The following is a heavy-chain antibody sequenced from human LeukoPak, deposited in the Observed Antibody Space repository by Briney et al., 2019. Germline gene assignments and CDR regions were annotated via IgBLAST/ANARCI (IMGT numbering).Heavy chain of an antibody. D-gene: IGHD6-19*01. CDR3: ARDPSGRGMDV. CDR1: GFTFSSYD. J-gene: IGHJ6*02. CDR2: IGIAGDT. Sequence: GGSLRLSCAASGFTFSSYDTQWVRQVIGKGLEWVSAIGIAGDTHYSGSVKGRFTISRENAKNSLYLQMNSLRAGDTAVYYCARDPSGRGMDVWGQGTTVTVSS. V-gene: IGHV3-13*01.